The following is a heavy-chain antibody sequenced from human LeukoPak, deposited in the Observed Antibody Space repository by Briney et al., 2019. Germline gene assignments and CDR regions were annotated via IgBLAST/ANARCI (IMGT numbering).Heavy chain of an antibody. CDR1: GGSISSGGYY. Sequence: SETLSLTCTVSGGSISSGGYYWSWIRQHPGKGLERIGYIYYSGSTYYNPSLKSRVTISVDTSKNQFSLKLSSVTAADTAVYYCARRSGTEERGYFDYWGQGTLVTVPS. CDR3: ARRSGTEERGYFDY. J-gene: IGHJ4*02. D-gene: IGHD1-1*01. CDR2: IYYSGST. V-gene: IGHV4-31*03.